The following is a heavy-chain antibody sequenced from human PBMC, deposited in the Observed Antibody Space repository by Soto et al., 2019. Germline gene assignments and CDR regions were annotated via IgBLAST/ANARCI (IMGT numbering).Heavy chain of an antibody. Sequence: GGSLRLSCVASGFNFGNFGMHWVRQAPGKGLEWLTVISNDENIKQDSVWGRFAIARDNSKNTLYLHLHSLRAEDTAIYYCARGLRGVLDYWGQGTLVTVCS. V-gene: IGHV3-33*01. CDR1: GFNFGNFG. CDR2: ISNDENIK. CDR3: ARGLRGVLDY. D-gene: IGHD5-12*01. J-gene: IGHJ4*02.